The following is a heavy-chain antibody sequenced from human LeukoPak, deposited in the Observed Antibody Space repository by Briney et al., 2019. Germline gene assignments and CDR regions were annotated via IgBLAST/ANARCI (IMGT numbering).Heavy chain of an antibody. CDR2: ISSTDTTM. D-gene: IGHD3-3*01. V-gene: IGHV3-11*01. J-gene: IGHJ5*02. CDR1: GFIFSDYY. Sequence: PGGSLRLSCAASGFIFSDYYMTWIRQAPGKGLEWLSYISSTDTTMYQADSVKGRFTVSRGDAKNSLYLQMDSLRAEDTAVYYCARGGVFGATYSWFDPWGQGTLVTVSS. CDR3: ARGGVFGATYSWFDP.